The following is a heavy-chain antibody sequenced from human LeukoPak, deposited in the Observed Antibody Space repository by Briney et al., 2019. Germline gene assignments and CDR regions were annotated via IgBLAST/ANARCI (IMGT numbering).Heavy chain of an antibody. D-gene: IGHD3-3*01. CDR2: IGGRDDRT. CDR3: AKDPNPFYDFWSGYK. J-gene: IGHJ4*02. CDR1: GFTFAGHT. V-gene: IGHV3-23*01. Sequence: GGSLRLSCAASGFTFAGHTMTWLRQAPGKELEWVSIIGGRDDRTYYADSVEGRFTISRDNSKNILYLQMSSLRAEDTAVYYCAKDPNPFYDFWSGYKWGQGTLVTVSS.